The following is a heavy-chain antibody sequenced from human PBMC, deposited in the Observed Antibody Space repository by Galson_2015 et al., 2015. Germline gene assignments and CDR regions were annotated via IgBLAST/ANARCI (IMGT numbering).Heavy chain of an antibody. Sequence: SLRLSCAASGFTFSSYGMHWVRQAPGKGLEWVAIIWYDGSNKNYADSVKGRFTVSRDNSKNTLYLQMNSLRAEDTAVCYCAREHPTYGSGTLFSWGQGTLVTVSS. CDR3: AREHPTYGSGTLFS. V-gene: IGHV3-33*01. D-gene: IGHD3-10*01. CDR2: IWYDGSNK. J-gene: IGHJ4*02. CDR1: GFTFSSYG.